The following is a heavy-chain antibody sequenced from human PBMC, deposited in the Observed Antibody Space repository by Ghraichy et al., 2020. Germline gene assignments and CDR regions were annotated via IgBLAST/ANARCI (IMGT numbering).Heavy chain of an antibody. CDR2: ITAANGNT. Sequence: ASVKVSCKASGYPFTSYTIHWVRQAPGPRLEWMGWITAANGNTKYSQKFQGRVTITRDTSATTAYMEMSSLTSEDTAIYYCAKDIGSGDDAFDIWGQGTIVTVSS. J-gene: IGHJ3*02. CDR3: AKDIGSGDDAFDI. D-gene: IGHD1-26*01. CDR1: GYPFTSYT. V-gene: IGHV1-3*01.